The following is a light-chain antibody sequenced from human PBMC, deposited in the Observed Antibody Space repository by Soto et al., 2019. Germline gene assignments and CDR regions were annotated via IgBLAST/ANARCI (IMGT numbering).Light chain of an antibody. CDR2: DAS. CDR1: QRIGSW. Sequence: DIQMTQSPSTLSASVGDRVSITCRASQRIGSWSAWYQQKPGKVPKLLIYDASTLISGVPSRFSGTGSGTEFTLSIASLQPDDFATYYCLHYYTYPLTFGQGTK. V-gene: IGKV1-5*01. CDR3: LHYYTYPLT. J-gene: IGKJ1*01.